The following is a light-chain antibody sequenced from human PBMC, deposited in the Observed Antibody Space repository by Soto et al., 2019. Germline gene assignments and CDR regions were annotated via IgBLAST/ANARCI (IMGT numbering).Light chain of an antibody. Sequence: DIQMTQSPSSLSASVGDRITITCRASQSINSYLNWYQQKPGKAPKLLIYAASSLQSGVPSRFSGSGSGTDFTLTVSSLLPEDFATYYCQQSYSSPLTFGPGTKVDI. CDR3: QQSYSSPLT. V-gene: IGKV1-39*01. J-gene: IGKJ3*01. CDR1: QSINSY. CDR2: AAS.